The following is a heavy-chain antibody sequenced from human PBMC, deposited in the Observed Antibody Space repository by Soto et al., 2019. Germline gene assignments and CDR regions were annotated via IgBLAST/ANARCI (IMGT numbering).Heavy chain of an antibody. CDR1: GGSISSYY. CDR2: IYYSGST. CDR3: ARVYCSGGSCYSHFEY. Sequence: SETLSLTCTVSGGSISSYYWSWIRQPPGKGLEWIGYIYYSGSTNYNPSLKSRVTISVDTSKNQFSLKLSSVTAADTAVYYCARVYCSGGSCYSHFEYWGQGTLVTVTS. D-gene: IGHD2-15*01. J-gene: IGHJ4*02. V-gene: IGHV4-59*01.